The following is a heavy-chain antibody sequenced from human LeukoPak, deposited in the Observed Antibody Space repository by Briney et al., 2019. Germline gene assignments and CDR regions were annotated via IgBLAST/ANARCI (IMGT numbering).Heavy chain of an antibody. CDR3: ASRGDYYYGMDV. J-gene: IGHJ6*02. D-gene: IGHD3-10*01. Sequence: AGGSLRLSCAASGFTFSSYAMSWVRQAPGKGLEWVSVISGSGGSTYYADSVKGRFTISRDNAKNSLYLQMNSLRAEDTAVYYCASRGDYYYGMDVWGQGTTVTVSS. CDR1: GFTFSSYA. V-gene: IGHV3-23*01. CDR2: ISGSGGST.